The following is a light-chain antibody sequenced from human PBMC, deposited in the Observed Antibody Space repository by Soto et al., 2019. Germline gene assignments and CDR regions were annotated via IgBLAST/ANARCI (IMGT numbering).Light chain of an antibody. V-gene: IGKV3-15*01. CDR1: QSVGSN. CDR2: GAS. Sequence: EIVMTQSPATLSVSPGESATLSCRASQSVGSNLAWYQHKPGQAPRLLIYGASIRATGVPARFSGSGSGTAFTLTITSLQSEDFALHYCQQCDNWPLITFGQGTRLEIK. J-gene: IGKJ5*01. CDR3: QQCDNWPLIT.